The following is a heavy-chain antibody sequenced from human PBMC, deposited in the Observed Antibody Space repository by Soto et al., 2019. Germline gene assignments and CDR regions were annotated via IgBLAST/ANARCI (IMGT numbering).Heavy chain of an antibody. CDR3: ARCEWELPLAIDY. Sequence: QVQLVQSGAEVKKPGASVKVSCKASGYTFTSYYMHWVRQAPGQGLEWMGIINPSGGSTSYAEKFQGRVTMTRDTSTSTVYMALSSLRSEDTAVYYCARCEWELPLAIDYWGQGTLVTVFS. CDR1: GYTFTSYY. V-gene: IGHV1-46*01. J-gene: IGHJ4*02. CDR2: INPSGGST. D-gene: IGHD1-26*01.